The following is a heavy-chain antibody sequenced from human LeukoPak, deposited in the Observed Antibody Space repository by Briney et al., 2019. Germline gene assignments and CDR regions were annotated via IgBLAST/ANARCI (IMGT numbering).Heavy chain of an antibody. CDR1: GGTISNTNW. J-gene: IGHJ4*02. D-gene: IGHD2-8*01. Sequence: PSETLSLTCAASGGTISNTNWWSWVRQPPGQGLEWIGEISLTGLTHYSPSLESRVTVSLDKSKNQLSLNLTSVTAADTAVYYCSRENGAFSPFGYWGQGTLVTVLS. CDR3: SRENGAFSPFGY. V-gene: IGHV4-4*02. CDR2: ISLTGLT.